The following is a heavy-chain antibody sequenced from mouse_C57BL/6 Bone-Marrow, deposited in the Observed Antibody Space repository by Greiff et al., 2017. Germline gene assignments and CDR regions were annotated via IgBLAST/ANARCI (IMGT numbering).Heavy chain of an antibody. J-gene: IGHJ4*01. CDR3: AKGFYYGSSYYYAMDY. CDR2: IDPSDSYT. D-gene: IGHD1-1*01. V-gene: IGHV1-69*01. Sequence: QVQLQQPGAELVMPGASVKLSCKASGYTFTSYWMHWVKQRPGQGLEWIGEIDPSDSYTNYNQKFKGKSTLTVDKSSSTAYMQLISLTSEDSAVYYCAKGFYYGSSYYYAMDYWGQGTSVTVSS. CDR1: GYTFTSYW.